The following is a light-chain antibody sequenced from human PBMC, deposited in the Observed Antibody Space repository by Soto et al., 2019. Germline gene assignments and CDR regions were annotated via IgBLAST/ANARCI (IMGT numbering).Light chain of an antibody. Sequence: DIQMTQSPSTLSASVGDRVTITCRANQSISTWLAWYQQEPGKAPKLLIYKASHLDSGVPSRFSGSGSGKEFTITISSLQPDDFATYYCQQYNSYSMTFGQGTQVEIK. CDR1: QSISTW. CDR3: QQYNSYSMT. V-gene: IGKV1-5*03. CDR2: KAS. J-gene: IGKJ1*01.